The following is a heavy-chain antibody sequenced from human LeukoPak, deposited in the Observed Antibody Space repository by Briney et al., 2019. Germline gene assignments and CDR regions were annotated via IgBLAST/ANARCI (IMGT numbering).Heavy chain of an antibody. CDR2: INHSGST. CDR3: ARGPPYNYDTSGYYRFDY. J-gene: IGHJ4*02. V-gene: IGHV4-34*01. D-gene: IGHD3-22*01. Sequence: PSETLSLTCAVYGGSFSGYYWSWIRQPPGKGLEWIGEINHSGSTNYNPSLKSRVTISVDTSKNQFSLKLSSVTAADTAVYYCARGPPYNYDTSGYYRFDYWGQGSLVTVSP. CDR1: GGSFSGYY.